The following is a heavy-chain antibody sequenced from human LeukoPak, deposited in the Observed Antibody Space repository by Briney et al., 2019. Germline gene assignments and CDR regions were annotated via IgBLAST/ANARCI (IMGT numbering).Heavy chain of an antibody. D-gene: IGHD6-13*01. CDR2: IYHSGST. J-gene: IGHJ6*03. CDR1: GGSISSSSYY. V-gene: IGHV4-39*07. CDR3: ASRGAAAGAEYYYYYMDV. Sequence: SETLPLTCTVSGGSISSSSYYWGWIRQPPGKGLEWIGSIYHSGSTYYNPSLKSRVTISVDTSKNQFSLKLSSVTAADTAVYYCASRGAAAGAEYYYYYMDVWGKGTTVTVSS.